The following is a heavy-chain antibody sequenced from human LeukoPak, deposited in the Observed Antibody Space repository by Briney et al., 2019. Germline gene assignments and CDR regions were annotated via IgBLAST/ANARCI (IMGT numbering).Heavy chain of an antibody. Sequence: ASVKVSCKASGYTFTAYYMHWVRQAPGQGLEWMGWINPNSGGTNYAQKFQGRVTMTRDTSISTAYMELSRLRSDDTAVYYCARGPHCSSTSCYGDWFDPWGQGTLVTVSS. CDR2: INPNSGGT. CDR3: ARGPHCSSTSCYGDWFDP. D-gene: IGHD2-2*01. CDR1: GYTFTAYY. V-gene: IGHV1-2*02. J-gene: IGHJ5*02.